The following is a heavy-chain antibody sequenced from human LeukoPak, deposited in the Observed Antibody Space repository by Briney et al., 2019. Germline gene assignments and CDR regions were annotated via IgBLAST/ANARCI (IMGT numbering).Heavy chain of an antibody. Sequence: GGSLRLSCAASGFTFSGSAMHWVRQASGKGLEWVGRIRSKANSYATAYAASVKGRFTISRDDSKNTAYLQMNSLKTEDTAVYYCNRLGVVGYDILTGYVDWGQGTLVTVSS. V-gene: IGHV3-73*01. CDR1: GFTFSGSA. CDR2: IRSKANSYAT. J-gene: IGHJ4*02. CDR3: NRLGVVGYDILTGYVD. D-gene: IGHD3-9*01.